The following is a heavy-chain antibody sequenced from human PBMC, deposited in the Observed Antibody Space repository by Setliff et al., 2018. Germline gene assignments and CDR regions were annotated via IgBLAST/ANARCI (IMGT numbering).Heavy chain of an antibody. J-gene: IGHJ4*02. CDR2: IYYSGST. Sequence: SETLSLTCTVSGGSISSHYWSWIRQPPGKGLEWIGDIYYSGSTNYNPSLKSRVTISVDTSKNQFSLKLSSVTAADTAVYYCATWEYQLLEQGILDYGGQGTLVTVS. D-gene: IGHD2-2*01. V-gene: IGHV4-59*11. CDR1: GGSISSHY. CDR3: ATWEYQLLEQGILDY.